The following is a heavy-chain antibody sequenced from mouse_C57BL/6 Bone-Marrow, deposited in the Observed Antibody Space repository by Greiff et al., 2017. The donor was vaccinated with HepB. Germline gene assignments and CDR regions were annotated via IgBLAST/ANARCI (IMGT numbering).Heavy chain of an antibody. CDR2: IYPRDGST. J-gene: IGHJ4*01. Sequence: VQLQQSGPELVKPGASVKLSCKASGYTFTSYDINWVKQRPGQGLEWIGWIYPRDGSTKYNEKFKGKATLTVDTSSSTAYMELHSLTSEDSAVYFCARRVITTVDYYAMDYWGQGTSVTVSS. CDR3: ARRVITTVDYYAMDY. CDR1: GYTFTSYD. V-gene: IGHV1-85*01. D-gene: IGHD1-1*01.